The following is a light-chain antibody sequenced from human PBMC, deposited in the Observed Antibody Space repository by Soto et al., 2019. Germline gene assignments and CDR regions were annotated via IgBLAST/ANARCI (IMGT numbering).Light chain of an antibody. CDR1: QILLHITGETF. Sequence: DVVMTQIQLSLSVTPGQPASISCKSIQILLHITGETFLFWYLQKPGQSPQLLIYEVSTRVSGVPDRFSGSGSGTDFTLEISRVETDDVGIYYCMQSTQLPPTFGQGTRLEIK. CDR3: MQSTQLPPT. CDR2: EVS. J-gene: IGKJ5*01. V-gene: IGKV2D-29*02.